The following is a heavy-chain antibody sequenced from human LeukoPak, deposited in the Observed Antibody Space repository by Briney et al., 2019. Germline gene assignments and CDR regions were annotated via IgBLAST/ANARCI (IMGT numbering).Heavy chain of an antibody. Sequence: GESLEISCKGSGYSFTSYWIGWVRQMPGKGLEWMGIIYPGDSDTRYSPSFQGQVTISADKSISTAYLQWSSLKASDTAMYYCARIPLGYCSGGSCYSHYWYFDLWGRGTLVTVSS. V-gene: IGHV5-51*01. D-gene: IGHD2-15*01. J-gene: IGHJ2*01. CDR1: GYSFTSYW. CDR2: IYPGDSDT. CDR3: ARIPLGYCSGGSCYSHYWYFDL.